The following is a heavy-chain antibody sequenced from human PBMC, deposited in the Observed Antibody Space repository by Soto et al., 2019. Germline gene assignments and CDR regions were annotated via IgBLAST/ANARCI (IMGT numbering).Heavy chain of an antibody. CDR3: ARDGIAVAGSAVAIRDLDY. CDR2: INAGNGNT. D-gene: IGHD6-19*01. J-gene: IGHJ4*02. CDR1: GYTFPSYA. V-gene: IGHV1-3*01. Sequence: ASVKVSCKASGYTFPSYAMHWVRQAPGQRLEWMGWINAGNGNTKYSQKFQGRVTITRDTSASTAYMELSSLRSEDTAVYYCARDGIAVAGSAVAIRDLDYWGQGTLVTVSS.